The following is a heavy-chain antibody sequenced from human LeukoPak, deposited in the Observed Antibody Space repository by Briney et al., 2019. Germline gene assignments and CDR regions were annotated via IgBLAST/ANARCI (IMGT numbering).Heavy chain of an antibody. CDR3: ARGGYSSSWFFDY. Sequence: GGSLRLSCAASGFTFSSYSMNWVRQAPGKGLEYVSAISSNGGSTYYANSVKGRFTISRDNSKNTLYLQMGSLRAEDMAVYYCARGGYSSSWFFDYWGQGTLVTVSS. J-gene: IGHJ4*02. V-gene: IGHV3-64*01. CDR1: GFTFSSYS. D-gene: IGHD6-13*01. CDR2: ISSNGGST.